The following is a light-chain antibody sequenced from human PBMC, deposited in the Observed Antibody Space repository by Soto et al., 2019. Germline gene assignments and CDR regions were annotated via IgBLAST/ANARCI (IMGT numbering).Light chain of an antibody. CDR2: DAS. CDR1: QSVNNAY. J-gene: IGKJ4*01. Sequence: EIVLTQSPGTLSLSPGERATLSCRASQSVNNAYLAWYQQKPAQAPRLLIYDASKRATGVPDRFSGSGSGTDFPLTISRLEPEDFAVYYWQQYTTSVLTFGGGTKVEIK. CDR3: QQYTTSVLT. V-gene: IGKV3-20*01.